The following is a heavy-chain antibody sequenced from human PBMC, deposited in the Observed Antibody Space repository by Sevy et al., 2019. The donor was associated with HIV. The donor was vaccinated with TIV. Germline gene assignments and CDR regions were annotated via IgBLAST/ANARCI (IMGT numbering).Heavy chain of an antibody. J-gene: IGHJ4*02. CDR3: AKSPSSPGYSSTWATFDY. D-gene: IGHD6-13*01. V-gene: IGHV3-23*01. CDR1: GFTFSNYA. Sequence: GGSLRLSCAASGFTFSNYAMSWVRQAPGKGLEWVSAISASGGTTFFADSVKGGFTISRDKSKNTMYLQMNSLRVEDTAVYYCAKSPSSPGYSSTWATFDYWGQGTLVTVSS. CDR2: ISASGGTT.